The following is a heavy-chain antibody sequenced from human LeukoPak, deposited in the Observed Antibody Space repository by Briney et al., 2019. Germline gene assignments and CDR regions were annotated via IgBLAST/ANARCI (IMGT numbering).Heavy chain of an antibody. V-gene: IGHV4-59*01. Sequence: PSETLSLTCTVSGGSISSYYWSWIRQPPGKGLEWIGYIYYSGSTNYNPPLKSRVTISLDTSKNQFSLRLSSVIAADTAVYYCARAEAHYDALTGHNGNYYYGMDVWGQGTTVTVSS. D-gene: IGHD3-9*01. CDR1: GGSISSYY. CDR3: ARAEAHYDALTGHNGNYYYGMDV. J-gene: IGHJ6*02. CDR2: IYYSGST.